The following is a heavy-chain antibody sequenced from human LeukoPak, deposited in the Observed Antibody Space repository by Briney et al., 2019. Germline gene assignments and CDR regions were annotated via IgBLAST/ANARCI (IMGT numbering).Heavy chain of an antibody. J-gene: IGHJ4*02. V-gene: IGHV4-59*08. Sequence: SETLSLTCTVSGGSISSYFWSWIRQPPGKALESIGYIYYSGSTNYNPSLKSRVTTSVDTSKNQFSLRLSSVTAPDTAVYYCARRGCSAGSCYLGVWGQGILVTVSS. CDR2: IYYSGST. CDR3: ARRGCSAGSCYLGV. CDR1: GGSISSYF. D-gene: IGHD2-15*01.